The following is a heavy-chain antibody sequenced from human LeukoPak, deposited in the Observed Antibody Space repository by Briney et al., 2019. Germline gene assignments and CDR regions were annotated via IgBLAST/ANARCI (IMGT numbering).Heavy chain of an antibody. D-gene: IGHD6-19*01. Sequence: GRSLRLSCAASEFTFSTYGMRWVRQAPGKGLEWVAVISYDGSYKFYADSVKGRFTISRDNSKNTLYLQMNSLRAEDTAVYYCAKLRSGSGWYDYWGQGTLVTVSS. J-gene: IGHJ4*02. CDR3: AKLRSGSGWYDY. CDR1: EFTFSTYG. V-gene: IGHV3-30*18. CDR2: ISYDGSYK.